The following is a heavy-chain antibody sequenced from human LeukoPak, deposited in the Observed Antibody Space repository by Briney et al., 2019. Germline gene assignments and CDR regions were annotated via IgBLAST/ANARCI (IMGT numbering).Heavy chain of an antibody. V-gene: IGHV4-34*01. J-gene: IGHJ4*02. Sequence: PSETLSLTCAVYGGSFSGYYWSWIRQHPGKGLEWIGEINHSGSTNYNPSLKSRVTISVDTSKNQFSLKLSSVTAADTAVYYCARERGYSYWSYFDYWGQGTLVTVSS. CDR1: GGSFSGYY. CDR2: INHSGST. CDR3: ARERGYSYWSYFDY. D-gene: IGHD5-18*01.